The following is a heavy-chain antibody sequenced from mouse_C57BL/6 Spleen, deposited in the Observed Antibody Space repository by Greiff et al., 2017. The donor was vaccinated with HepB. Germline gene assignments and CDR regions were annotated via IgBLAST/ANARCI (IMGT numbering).Heavy chain of an antibody. Sequence: VQLKQSVAELVRPGASVKLSCTASGFTFKNTYMHWVKQRPEQGLEWIGKIDPANGNTKYAPKFQGKATITADTSSNTAYLQLSSLRSEDTAIYYCARSVVATKGAMDYWGQGTSVTVSS. CDR2: IDPANGNT. V-gene: IGHV14-3*01. J-gene: IGHJ4*01. CDR3: ARSVVATKGAMDY. CDR1: GFTFKNTY. D-gene: IGHD1-1*01.